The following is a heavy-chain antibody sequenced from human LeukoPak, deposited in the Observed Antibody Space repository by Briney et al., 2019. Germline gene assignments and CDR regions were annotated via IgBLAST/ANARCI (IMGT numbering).Heavy chain of an antibody. D-gene: IGHD7-27*01. J-gene: IGHJ3*02. V-gene: IGHV1-2*02. Sequence: ASVKASCKASGYTFTGYYMHWVRQAPGQGLEWMGWINPNSGGTNYAQKFQGRVTMTRDTSISTAYMELSRLRSDDTAVYYCARDRGTGTDAIDIWGQGTMVTVSS. CDR2: INPNSGGT. CDR3: ARDRGTGTDAIDI. CDR1: GYTFTGYY.